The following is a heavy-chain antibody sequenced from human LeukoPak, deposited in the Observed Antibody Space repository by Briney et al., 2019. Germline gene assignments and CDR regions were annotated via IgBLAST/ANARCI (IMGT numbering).Heavy chain of an antibody. J-gene: IGHJ5*02. CDR1: GGTFSSYA. CDR2: IIPIFGTA. CDR3: ARDLTSFWSGPKGFDP. V-gene: IGHV1-69*05. Sequence: GSSVKVSCKASGGTFSSYAISWVRQAPGQGLEWMGGIIPIFGTANYAQKFQGRVTITTDESTSTAYMELRSLRSDDTAVYYCARDLTSFWSGPKGFDPWGQGTLVTVSS. D-gene: IGHD3-3*01.